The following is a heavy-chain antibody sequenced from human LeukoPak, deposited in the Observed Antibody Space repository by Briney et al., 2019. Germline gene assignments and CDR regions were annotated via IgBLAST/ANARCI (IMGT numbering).Heavy chain of an antibody. V-gene: IGHV3-53*01. J-gene: IGHJ4*02. Sequence: GGSLRLSCAGSGFTFNNYWMTWVRRAPGKGLEWVSIIYSGVDTYYANSVKGRFTMSRDNSKNTLYLQMNSLRAEDTAVYYCARGPTYYYDISEGYFDYWGQGTLVTVSS. CDR3: ARGPTYYYDISEGYFDY. D-gene: IGHD3-22*01. CDR1: GFTFNNYW. CDR2: IYSGVDT.